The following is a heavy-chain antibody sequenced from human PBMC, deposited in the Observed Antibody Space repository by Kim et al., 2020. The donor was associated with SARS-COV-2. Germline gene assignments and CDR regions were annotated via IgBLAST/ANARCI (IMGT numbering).Heavy chain of an antibody. Sequence: SETLSLTCTVSGGSISSGGHYWSWIRQHPGKGLEWIGYIYYSGSTYYNPSLKSRVTISVDASKNQFSLKLSSVTAADTAVDYCAADSSGYYLAFDYWGQG. CDR1: GGSISSGGHY. D-gene: IGHD3-22*01. V-gene: IGHV4-31*03. J-gene: IGHJ4*02. CDR2: IYYSGST. CDR3: AADSSGYYLAFDY.